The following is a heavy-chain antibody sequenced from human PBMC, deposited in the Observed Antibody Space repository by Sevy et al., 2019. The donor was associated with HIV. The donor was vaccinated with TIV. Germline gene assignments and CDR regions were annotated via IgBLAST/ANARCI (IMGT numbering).Heavy chain of an antibody. J-gene: IGHJ3*02. CDR2: ISAGGST. Sequence: GGSLRLSCAASGFTFSSYSMNWVRLAPGKGLEWVSVISAGGSTFYADFVKARFTISRDNSKNTLYLQMNSLRVEDTAVYYCAKFFPHDAFDIWGQGTMVTVSS. D-gene: IGHD3-3*01. CDR1: GFTFSSYS. V-gene: IGHV3-23*01. CDR3: AKFFPHDAFDI.